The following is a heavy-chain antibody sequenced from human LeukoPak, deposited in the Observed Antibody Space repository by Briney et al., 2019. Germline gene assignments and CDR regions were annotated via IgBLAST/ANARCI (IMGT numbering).Heavy chain of an antibody. CDR2: FDPEDGET. Sequence: GASVKVSCKVSGYTLTELSMHWVRQAPGKGLEWMGGFDPEDGETIYAQKFQGRVTMTEDTSTDTAYMELSSLRSEDTAVYYCATVSLELWFGEPPGYWGQGTLVTVSS. CDR1: GYTLTELS. D-gene: IGHD3-10*01. J-gene: IGHJ4*02. CDR3: ATVSLELWFGEPPGY. V-gene: IGHV1-24*01.